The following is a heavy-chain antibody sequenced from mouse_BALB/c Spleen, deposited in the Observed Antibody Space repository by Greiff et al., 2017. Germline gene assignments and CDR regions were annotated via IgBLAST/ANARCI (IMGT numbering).Heavy chain of an antibody. Sequence: QVQLKQSGAELARPGASVKLSCKASGYTFTSYWMQWVKQRPGQGLEWIGAIYPGDGDTRYTQKFKGKATLTADKSSSTAYMQLSSLASEDSAVYYCAKSSLYDGYYAWFAYWGQGTLVTVSA. CDR3: AKSSLYDGYYAWFAY. CDR1: GYTFTSYW. CDR2: IYPGDGDT. J-gene: IGHJ3*01. V-gene: IGHV1-87*01. D-gene: IGHD2-3*01.